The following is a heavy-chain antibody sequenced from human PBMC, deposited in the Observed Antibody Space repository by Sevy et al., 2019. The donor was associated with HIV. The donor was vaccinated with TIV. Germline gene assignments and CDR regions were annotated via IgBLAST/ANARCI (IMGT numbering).Heavy chain of an antibody. CDR1: GFTFDDYG. CDR3: ARDPPSYYDYRSGYHDY. J-gene: IGHJ4*02. D-gene: IGHD3-3*01. Sequence: GGSLRLSCAASGFTFDDYGMGWVRQVPGKGPEWVSGINWNGGSTGYAASVKGRFTISRENAKNSLYLQMKSLRAEDTALYYCARDPPSYYDYRSGYHDYWGQGIRVTVSS. V-gene: IGHV3-20*04. CDR2: INWNGGST.